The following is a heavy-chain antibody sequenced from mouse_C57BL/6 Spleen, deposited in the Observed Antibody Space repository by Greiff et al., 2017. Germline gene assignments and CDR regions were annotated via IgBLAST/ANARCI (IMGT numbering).Heavy chain of an antibody. CDR2: IDPEDGDT. CDR3: TFPYSYGSSYPLFDY. V-gene: IGHV14-1*01. D-gene: IGHD1-1*01. J-gene: IGHJ2*01. CDR1: GFNIKDYY. Sequence: EVQRVESGAELVRPGASVKLSCTASGFNIKDYYMHWVKQRPEQGLEWIGRIDPEDGDTEYAPKFQGKGTMTADHSSNTAYLQLSSLTSEDTSVYYCTFPYSYGSSYPLFDYWGQGTTLPVSS.